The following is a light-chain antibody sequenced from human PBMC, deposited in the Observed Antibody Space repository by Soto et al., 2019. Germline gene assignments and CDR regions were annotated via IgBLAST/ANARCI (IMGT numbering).Light chain of an antibody. CDR3: QQYNNWPPWT. CDR1: QSISSTY. J-gene: IGKJ1*01. CDR2: AAS. V-gene: IGKV3-20*01. Sequence: EIVLTQSPGTLSLSPGERATLSCRASQSISSTYLAWYQQKPGQAPRLLIYAASSRATGIPDRFSGSGSETDFTLTISRLEPEDFAVYYCQQYNNWPPWTFGQGTKV.